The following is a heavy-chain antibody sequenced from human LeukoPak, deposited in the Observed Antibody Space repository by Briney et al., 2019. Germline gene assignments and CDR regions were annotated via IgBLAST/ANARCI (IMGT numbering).Heavy chain of an antibody. J-gene: IGHJ4*02. CDR1: GFTFGTYT. Sequence: GGSLGLSCVASGFTFGTYTMTWVRQTPGKGLEWVSGISGSGGGTYYAGSLKGRFTISRDNSKNTLYLQMYSLRAEDTGVYYCARRNYSLDFWGQGTLVTVSS. D-gene: IGHD2-15*01. V-gene: IGHV3-23*01. CDR3: ARRNYSLDF. CDR2: ISGSGGGT.